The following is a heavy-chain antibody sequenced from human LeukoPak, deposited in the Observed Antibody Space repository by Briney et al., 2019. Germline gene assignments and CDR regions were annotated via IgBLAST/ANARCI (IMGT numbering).Heavy chain of an antibody. V-gene: IGHV3-21*01. D-gene: IGHD3-9*01. Sequence: PGGSLRLSCAASGFTFSSYNMNWVRQAPGKGLEWVAYISIGTSFIYYADSVKGRFTISRDNSKNTLYLQMNSLRAEDTAVYYCARDRPQGYFGNFDYWGQGTLVTVSS. CDR1: GFTFSSYN. J-gene: IGHJ4*02. CDR2: ISIGTSFI. CDR3: ARDRPQGYFGNFDY.